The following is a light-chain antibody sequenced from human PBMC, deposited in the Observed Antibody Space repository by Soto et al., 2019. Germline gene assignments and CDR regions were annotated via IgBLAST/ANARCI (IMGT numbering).Light chain of an antibody. Sequence: EIMMTQSPATLSVSPGERATLSCRASQNINNKIAWYQQKPGQAPRLLMSDAFTRATGIPARFSGSGSGTEFTLTISRLQSEDVAVYYCQQYNNWPLGFGGGTKVEIK. CDR3: QQYNNWPLG. V-gene: IGKV3-15*01. J-gene: IGKJ4*01. CDR1: QNINNK. CDR2: DAF.